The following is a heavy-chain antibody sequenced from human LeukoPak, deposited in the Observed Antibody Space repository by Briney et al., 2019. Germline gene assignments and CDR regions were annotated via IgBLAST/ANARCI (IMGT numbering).Heavy chain of an antibody. Sequence: PGGSLRLSCAASGFTFSSYWMSWVRQAPGKGLEWVSGINGGGTSTSYADSVKGRFTISRDSSKNTLYLQMNSLRTEDTAVYYCAKKGYYDSTRNYGPFDCWGQGTLVTVSS. CDR3: AKKGYYDSTRNYGPFDC. V-gene: IGHV3-23*01. D-gene: IGHD2/OR15-2a*01. J-gene: IGHJ4*02. CDR1: GFTFSSYW. CDR2: INGGGTST.